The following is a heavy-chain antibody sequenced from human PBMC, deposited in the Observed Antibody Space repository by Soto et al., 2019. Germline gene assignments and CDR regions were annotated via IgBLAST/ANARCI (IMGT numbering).Heavy chain of an antibody. V-gene: IGHV3-23*01. CDR2: ISGSGGST. CDR1: GFTFSSYA. J-gene: IGHJ4*02. D-gene: IGHD3-9*01. Sequence: EVQMLESGGGLVQPGGSLRLSCAASGFTFSSYAMSWVRQAPGKGLEWVSAISGSGGSTYYADSVKGRFTISRDNSKNTLYLQMNSLRAEDTAVYYCAKVGRYFDCVDYWGQGTLVTVSS. CDR3: AKVGRYFDCVDY.